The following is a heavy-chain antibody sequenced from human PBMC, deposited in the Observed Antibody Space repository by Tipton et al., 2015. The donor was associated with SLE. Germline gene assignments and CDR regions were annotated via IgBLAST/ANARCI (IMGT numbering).Heavy chain of an antibody. CDR3: ARSAGYGSSWAHFDY. Sequence: PGLVKPSQTLSVTCTVSGASIDSGADYWNWIRQSPGKGLEWIGYIYYTGSTYYNPSLQSRVTMSLDTSKNQFSLKLSSVTAADTAVYYCARSAGYGSSWAHFDYWGQGTLVTVSS. V-gene: IGHV4-31*02. CDR2: IYYTGST. J-gene: IGHJ4*02. CDR1: GASIDSGADY. D-gene: IGHD6-13*01.